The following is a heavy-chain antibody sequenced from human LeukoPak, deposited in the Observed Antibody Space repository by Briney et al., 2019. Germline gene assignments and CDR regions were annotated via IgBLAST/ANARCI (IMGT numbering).Heavy chain of an antibody. CDR2: INAANGHT. CDR1: GYTFTNYA. CDR3: ARRRRPPNTNSNFYYYYYMDV. V-gene: IGHV1-3*03. D-gene: IGHD1-14*01. Sequence: GASVKVSCKASGYTFTNYAIHWVRQAPGQRFEWMGWINAANGHTKYSQEFQDRITITRDTSATTAYMELSNLRSEDMALYYCARRRRPPNTNSNFYYYYYMDVWGTGTTVTVSS. J-gene: IGHJ6*03.